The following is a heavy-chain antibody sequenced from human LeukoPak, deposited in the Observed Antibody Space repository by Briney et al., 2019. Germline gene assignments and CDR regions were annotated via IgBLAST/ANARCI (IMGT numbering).Heavy chain of an antibody. CDR3: ARGRSRRDGYNYYFDY. Sequence: PSETLSLTCTVSGGSISSYYWGWIRQPPGKGLEWIGYIYYSGSTNYNPSLKSRVTISVDTSKNQFSLKLSSVTAADTAVYYCARGRSRRDGYNYYFDYWGQGTLVTVSS. D-gene: IGHD5-24*01. J-gene: IGHJ4*02. CDR2: IYYSGST. CDR1: GGSISSYY. V-gene: IGHV4-59*01.